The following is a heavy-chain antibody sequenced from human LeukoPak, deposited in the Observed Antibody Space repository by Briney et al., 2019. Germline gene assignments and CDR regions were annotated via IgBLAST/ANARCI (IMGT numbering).Heavy chain of an antibody. CDR3: ARGTRRNWFDP. V-gene: IGHV4-30-2*01. J-gene: IGHJ5*02. D-gene: IGHD3/OR15-3a*01. CDR2: IYHSGST. Sequence: TLSLTCTVSGGSISSDGYYWSWIRQPPGKGLEWIGYIYHSGSTYYTPSLKSRVTISLDRSKNQFSLKLSSVTVADTAFYYCARGTRRNWFDPWGQGTLVTVSS. CDR1: GGSISSDGYY.